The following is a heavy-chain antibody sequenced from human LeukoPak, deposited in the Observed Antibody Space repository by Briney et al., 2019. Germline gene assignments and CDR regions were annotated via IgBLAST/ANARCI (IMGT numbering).Heavy chain of an antibody. D-gene: IGHD3-3*01. Sequence: PGGSLRLSCAASGFTFSSYAMHWVRQAPGKGLEWVAVVSYDGSNKYYADSVKGRFTISRDNSKNTLYLQMNSLRAEDTAVYYCARDNADQRTLRFLEWFFDYWGQGTLVTVSS. CDR1: GFTFSSYA. V-gene: IGHV3-30*04. CDR2: VSYDGSNK. J-gene: IGHJ4*02. CDR3: ARDNADQRTLRFLEWFFDY.